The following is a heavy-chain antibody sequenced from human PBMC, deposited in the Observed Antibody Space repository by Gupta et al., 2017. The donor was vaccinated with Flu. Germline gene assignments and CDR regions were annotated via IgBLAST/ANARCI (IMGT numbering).Heavy chain of an antibody. Sequence: NCAMAWVRQAPRKGLEWVSDISASGITTFYADSVQGRFNISRDNSKNTLYLQMNSLRGADTAIYFCATLGGITADDYWGQGPLVTGSS. CDR1: NCA. CDR3: ATLGGITADDY. J-gene: IGHJ4*02. CDR2: ISASGITT. V-gene: IGHV3-23*01. D-gene: IGHD3-16*01.